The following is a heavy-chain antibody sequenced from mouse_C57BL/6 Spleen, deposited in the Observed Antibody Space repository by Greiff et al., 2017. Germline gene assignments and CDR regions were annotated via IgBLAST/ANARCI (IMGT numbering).Heavy chain of an antibody. J-gene: IGHJ1*03. D-gene: IGHD1-1*01. CDR3: AREDYGSSYGYFDV. V-gene: IGHV1-82*01. CDR1: GYAFSGSW. CDR2: IYPGDGDT. Sequence: VQGVESGPELVKPGASVKISCKASGYAFSGSWMNWVKQRPGKGLEWIGRIYPGDGDTNYNGKFTGKATLTADNSSSTAYMQLSSLTSEDSAVYFCAREDYGSSYGYFDVWGTGTTVTVSS.